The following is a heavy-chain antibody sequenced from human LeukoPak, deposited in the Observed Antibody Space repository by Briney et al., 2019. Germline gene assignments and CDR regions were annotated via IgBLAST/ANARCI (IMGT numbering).Heavy chain of an antibody. V-gene: IGHV3-11*04. CDR1: GFTFSDYY. Sequence: KPGGSLRLSCAASGFTFSDYYMSWIRQAPGKGLEWVSYISSSGSTIYYADSVKGRFTISRDNAKNSLYLQMNSLRAEDTAVYYCANSKSSMITFGGVIVHDAFDIWGQGTMVTVSS. D-gene: IGHD3-16*02. CDR3: ANSKSSMITFGGVIVHDAFDI. J-gene: IGHJ3*02. CDR2: ISSSGSTI.